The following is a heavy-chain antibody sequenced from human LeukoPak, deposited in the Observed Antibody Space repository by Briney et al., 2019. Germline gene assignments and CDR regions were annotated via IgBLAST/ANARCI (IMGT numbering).Heavy chain of an antibody. CDR3: ARVRSGYYYDSSGYAFDY. CDR2: IYYSGST. V-gene: IGHV4-59*01. D-gene: IGHD3-22*01. CDR1: GGSFSGYY. J-gene: IGHJ4*02. Sequence: SETLSLTCAVYGGSFSGYYWSWIRQPPGKGLEWIGYIYYSGSTNYNPSLKSRVTISVDTSKNQFSLKLSSVTAADTAVYYCARVRSGYYYDSSGYAFDYWGQGTLVTVSS.